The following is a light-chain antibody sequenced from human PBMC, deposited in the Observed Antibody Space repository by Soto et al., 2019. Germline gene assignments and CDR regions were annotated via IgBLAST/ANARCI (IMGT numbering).Light chain of an antibody. V-gene: IGLV2-14*03. CDR1: SSDIGGYSY. CDR3: SSYASTNPLL. Sequence: QSALTQPASVSGSPGQSITISCTGTSSDIGGYSYVSWYQQHPGKAPKLMIHEVSNRPSGVSSRFSGSKSGNTASLTIFGLLAECEAEYSCSSYASTNPLLFRGGTQLNVL. J-gene: IGLJ2*01. CDR2: EVS.